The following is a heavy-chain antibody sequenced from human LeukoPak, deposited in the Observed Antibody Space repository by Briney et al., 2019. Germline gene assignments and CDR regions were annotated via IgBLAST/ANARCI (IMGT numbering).Heavy chain of an antibody. CDR3: ARGVRVVPAANYYYYYYMDV. Sequence: SVKVSCKASGGTFSSYTISWVRQAPGQGLEWMGRIIPILGIANYAQKFQGRVTITADKSTSTAYMELSSLRSEDTAVYYCARGVRVVPAANYYYYYYMDVWGKGTTVTVSS. J-gene: IGHJ6*03. D-gene: IGHD2-2*01. CDR2: IIPILGIA. CDR1: GGTFSSYT. V-gene: IGHV1-69*02.